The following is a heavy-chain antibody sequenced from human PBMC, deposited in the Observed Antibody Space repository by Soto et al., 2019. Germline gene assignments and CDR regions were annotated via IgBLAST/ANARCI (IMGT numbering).Heavy chain of an antibody. CDR2: ISGGGGTT. Sequence: EVQLLESGGGLVQPGGSLRPSCTASGFTFIDYAMSWVRQAPGKRLEWVSLISGGGGTTQYADSVKGRFTISRDNSKNTVYLQMNSLRVEDTAVYFCAKALSHDSPFDYWGQGTLVTVSS. CDR3: AKALSHDSPFDY. D-gene: IGHD1-1*01. J-gene: IGHJ4*02. CDR1: GFTFIDYA. V-gene: IGHV3-23*01.